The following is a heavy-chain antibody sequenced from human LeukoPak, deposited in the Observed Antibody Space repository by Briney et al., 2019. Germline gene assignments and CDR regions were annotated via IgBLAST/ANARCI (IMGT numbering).Heavy chain of an antibody. V-gene: IGHV4-59*01. CDR3: ARARYSSGWPYYYYGMDV. D-gene: IGHD6-19*01. CDR2: IYDSGST. J-gene: IGHJ6*02. CDR1: GGSISSYY. Sequence: PSETLSLTCTVSGGSISSYYWSWIRQPPGKGLEWIGYIYDSGSTNYNPSHKSRVTISVDTSKNQFSLKLSSVTAADTAVYYCARARYSSGWPYYYYGMDVWGQGTTVTVSS.